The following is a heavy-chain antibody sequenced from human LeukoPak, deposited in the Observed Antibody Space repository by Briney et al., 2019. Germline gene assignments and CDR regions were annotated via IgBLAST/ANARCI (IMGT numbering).Heavy chain of an antibody. CDR3: ARSRPSEGVGFEY. CDR2: IYTSGST. J-gene: IGHJ4*02. D-gene: IGHD1-14*01. Sequence: SETLSLTCTVSGGSISSYYWSWIRQPPGKGLEWIGYIYTSGSTNYNPSLKSRVTISVDTSKNQFSLKLSSVTAADTAVYYCARSRPSEGVGFEYWGQGTLVTVSS. V-gene: IGHV4-4*09. CDR1: GGSISSYY.